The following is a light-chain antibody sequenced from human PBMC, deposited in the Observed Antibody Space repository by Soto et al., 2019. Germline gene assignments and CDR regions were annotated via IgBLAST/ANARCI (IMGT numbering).Light chain of an antibody. J-gene: IGKJ1*01. Sequence: EIVLTQSPGTLSLSPGERATLSCGASQSVTSSYLAWYQQKPGQAPRLLIYGASSSATGIPDRFSGSGSGTDFNLTISRLEPEDFAVYDCQQYGSSPPTFGQGTKVEIK. CDR3: QQYGSSPPT. V-gene: IGKV3-20*01. CDR2: GAS. CDR1: QSVTSSY.